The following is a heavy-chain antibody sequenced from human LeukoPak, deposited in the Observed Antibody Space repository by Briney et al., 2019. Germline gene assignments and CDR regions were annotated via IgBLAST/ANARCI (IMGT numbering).Heavy chain of an antibody. V-gene: IGHV3-21*01. CDR1: GFSFRDYT. Sequence: MSGGSLRLSCAASGFSFRDYTMNWVRQAPGKGLEWLASISSSSSYIYFANSVRGRFTISRDNAKNSLYLQMNSLRAEDTAVYYCAKGGWWVPAAMPVGFDYWGQGTLVTVSS. D-gene: IGHD2-2*01. J-gene: IGHJ4*02. CDR3: AKGGWWVPAAMPVGFDY. CDR2: ISSSSSYI.